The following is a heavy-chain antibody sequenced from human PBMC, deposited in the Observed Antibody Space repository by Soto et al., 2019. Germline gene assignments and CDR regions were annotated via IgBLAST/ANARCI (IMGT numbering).Heavy chain of an antibody. V-gene: IGHV3-21*04. Sequence: GGSLRLTCAASGFTFSSYSMNWVRQAPGKGLEWVSSISSSSSYIYYADSVKGRFTISRDNSKNTLYLQMNSLRAEDTAVYYCPTDSYITIVIVRFDYWGHGTLVTVSS. CDR3: PTDSYITIVIVRFDY. CDR2: ISSSSSYI. J-gene: IGHJ4*01. CDR1: GFTFSSYS. D-gene: IGHD2-2*01.